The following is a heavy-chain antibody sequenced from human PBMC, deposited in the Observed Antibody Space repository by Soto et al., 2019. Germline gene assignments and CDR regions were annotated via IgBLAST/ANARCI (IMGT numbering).Heavy chain of an antibody. CDR1: GGTFSSYA. J-gene: IGHJ6*02. D-gene: IGHD1-7*01. V-gene: IGHV1-69*13. CDR3: ASSGAFRNGNYEYYYYGMYV. CDR2: IIPIFGTA. Sequence: ASVKVSCKASGGTFSSYAISWVRQAPGQGLEWMGGIIPIFGTANYAQKFQGRVTITADESTSTAYMELSSLRSEDTAVYYCASSGAFRNGNYEYYYYGMYVWGQGTTVTVSS.